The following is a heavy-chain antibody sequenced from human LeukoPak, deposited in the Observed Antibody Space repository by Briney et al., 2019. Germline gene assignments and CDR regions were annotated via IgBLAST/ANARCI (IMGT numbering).Heavy chain of an antibody. CDR3: AKDDASIRFND. J-gene: IGHJ4*02. CDR1: GYIFSNFG. Sequence: GGSLRLSCTASGYIFSNFGISWVRQAPGKGLEWVSTITSSGGNTYYAETVKGRFTISRDNSKNTMSLQMSSLGAGDTAVYYCAKDDASIRFNDWGQGTLVTVSS. CDR2: ITSSGGNT. D-gene: IGHD3-3*01. V-gene: IGHV3-23*01.